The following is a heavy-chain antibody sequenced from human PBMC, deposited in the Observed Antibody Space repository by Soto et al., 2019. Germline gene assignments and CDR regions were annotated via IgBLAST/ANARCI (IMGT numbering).Heavy chain of an antibody. Sequence: PSETLSLTCTVSGGSISSYYWSWIRQPPGKGLEWIGYIYYSGSTNYNPSLKSRVTISVDTSKNQFSLKLSSVTAADTAVYYCARAAAGVFDAFDIWGQGTMVTVS. V-gene: IGHV4-59*08. CDR1: GGSISSYY. CDR2: IYYSGST. CDR3: ARAAAGVFDAFDI. J-gene: IGHJ3*02. D-gene: IGHD6-13*01.